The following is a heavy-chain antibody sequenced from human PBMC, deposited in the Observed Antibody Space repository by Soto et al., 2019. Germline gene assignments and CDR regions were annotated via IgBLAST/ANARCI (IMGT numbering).Heavy chain of an antibody. V-gene: IGHV4-31*03. CDR2: IHYSGST. Sequence: PSETLSLTCTFSCGSISNGGYYWNWVRQHPGKGLEWIGYIHYSGSTWYNPSLESRVTISVDTSKDQFSLKLRSVTAADTAVYYCARVRGSGSYAAYYFDSWGQGTLVTVSS. CDR1: CGSISNGGYY. CDR3: ARVRGSGSYAAYYFDS. D-gene: IGHD3-10*01. J-gene: IGHJ4*01.